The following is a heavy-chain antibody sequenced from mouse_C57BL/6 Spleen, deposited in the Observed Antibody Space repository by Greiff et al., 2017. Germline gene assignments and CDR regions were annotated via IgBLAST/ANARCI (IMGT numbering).Heavy chain of an antibody. D-gene: IGHD1-1*01. Sequence: VQLQQSVAELVRPGASVKLSCTASGFNIKNTYMHWVKQRPEQGLEWIGRIDPANGNTKYAPKFQGKATITADTSSNTAYLQLSSLTSEDTAIYYCAKDSDYGSSSYYFDYWCQGTTLTVSS. V-gene: IGHV14-3*01. CDR3: AKDSDYGSSSYYFDY. CDR1: GFNIKNTY. CDR2: IDPANGNT. J-gene: IGHJ2*01.